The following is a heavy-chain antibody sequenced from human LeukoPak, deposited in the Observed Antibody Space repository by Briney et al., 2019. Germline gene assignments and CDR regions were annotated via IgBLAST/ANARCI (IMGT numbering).Heavy chain of an antibody. CDR3: ARESRPDYYDRIGYYF. CDR1: GFTFSSYE. V-gene: IGHV3-48*03. CDR2: ISSSGSPI. J-gene: IGHJ4*02. D-gene: IGHD3-22*01. Sequence: GGSLRLSCVASGFTFSSYEMNWVRQAPGKGLEWISYISSSGSPIYYADSVKGRFTISRDNAKNSLYLQMISLRAEDTAVYYCARESRPDYYDRIGYYFGGQGTLVTVSS.